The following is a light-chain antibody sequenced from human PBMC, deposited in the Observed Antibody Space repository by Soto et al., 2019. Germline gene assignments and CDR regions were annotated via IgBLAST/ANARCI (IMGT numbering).Light chain of an antibody. CDR2: TAS. V-gene: IGKV1-39*01. Sequence: DIQMTQSPSALSASVGDRVTITCRASQNIKKYLNWYRQKPGEAPDLLIYTASSLQVGFPSRFSGSGSGTDFSLTITSLQPEDSATYFCQQSFSAPLTFGGGTKVEIK. CDR3: QQSFSAPLT. CDR1: QNIKKY. J-gene: IGKJ4*01.